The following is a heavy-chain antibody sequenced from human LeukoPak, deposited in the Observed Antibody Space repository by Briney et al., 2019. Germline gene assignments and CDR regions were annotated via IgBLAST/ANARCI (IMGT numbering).Heavy chain of an antibody. D-gene: IGHD5-12*01. J-gene: IGHJ3*01. CDR3: RAWLDSFDV. Sequence: GGPLRLSCVASGFTVSSNSMAWVRQAPGKGLEWVSETSSGGTTLYPDSVKGRFTVSRDNSKNMLYLQMNSLAAEDTAVYYCRAWLDSFDVWGQGTMVTVSS. V-gene: IGHV3-66*01. CDR1: GFTVSSNS. CDR2: TSSGGTT.